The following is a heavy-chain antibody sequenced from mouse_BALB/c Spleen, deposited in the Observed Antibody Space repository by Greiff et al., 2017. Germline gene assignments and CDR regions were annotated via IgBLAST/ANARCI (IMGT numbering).Heavy chain of an antibody. CDR3: ARSGVGYYFDY. CDR1: GFTFSSYA. V-gene: IGHV5-9-3*01. Sequence: EVKLVESGGGLVKPGGSLKLSCAASGFTFSSYAMSWVRQTPEKRLEWVATISSGGSYTYYPDSVKGRFTISRDNAKNTLYLQMSSLRSEDTAMYYCARSGVGYYFDYWGQGTTLTVSS. J-gene: IGHJ2*01. D-gene: IGHD1-1*01. CDR2: ISSGGSYT.